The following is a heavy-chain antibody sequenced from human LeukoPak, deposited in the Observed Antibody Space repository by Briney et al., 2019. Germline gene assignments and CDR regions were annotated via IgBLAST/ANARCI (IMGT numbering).Heavy chain of an antibody. CDR3: ARGPSSSWFKYYYYGMDV. Sequence: GGSLRLSCAASGFTFSSYGMHWVRQAPGKGLEWVAAIWYDGSNKYYADSVKGRFTISRDNSKNTLYLQMNSLRAEDTAVYYCARGPSSSWFKYYYYGMDVWGQGTTVTVSS. J-gene: IGHJ6*02. CDR2: IWYDGSNK. D-gene: IGHD6-13*01. CDR1: GFTFSSYG. V-gene: IGHV3-33*01.